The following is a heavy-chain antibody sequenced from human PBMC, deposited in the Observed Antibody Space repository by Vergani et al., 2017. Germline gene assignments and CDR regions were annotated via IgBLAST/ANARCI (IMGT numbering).Heavy chain of an antibody. D-gene: IGHD2-2*02. V-gene: IGHV4-34*01. Sequence: QLQLQQWGAGLLKPSETLSLTCAVYGGSFSGYYWSWIRQPPGKGLEWIGEINHSGSTNYNPSLKSRVTISVDTSKNQFSLKLSSVTAADTAVYYCARAPIPTPYFDYWGQGTLVTVSS. CDR2: INHSGST. CDR3: ARAPIPTPYFDY. J-gene: IGHJ4*02. CDR1: GGSFSGYY.